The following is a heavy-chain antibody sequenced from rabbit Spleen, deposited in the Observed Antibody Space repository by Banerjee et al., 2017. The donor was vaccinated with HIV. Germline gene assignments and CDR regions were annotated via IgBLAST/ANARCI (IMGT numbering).Heavy chain of an antibody. CDR3: ARDTSSSFSSYGMDL. Sequence: QEQLVESGGGLVQPGASLTLTCIASGVSFSGSSYLCWVRQAPGKGLEWIACIDSGSSGFTYFASWAKGRFTISKPSSTTVTLHMTSLTAADTATYFCARDTSSSFSSYGMDLWGPGTLVTVS. J-gene: IGHJ6*01. D-gene: IGHD1-1*01. CDR1: GVSFSGSSY. CDR2: IDSGSSGFT. V-gene: IGHV1S45*01.